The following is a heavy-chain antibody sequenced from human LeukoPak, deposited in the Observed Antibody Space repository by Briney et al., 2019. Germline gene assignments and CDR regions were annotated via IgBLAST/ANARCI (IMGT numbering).Heavy chain of an antibody. CDR3: AREGLYDSSGFNY. V-gene: IGHV3-74*01. D-gene: IGHD3-22*01. Sequence: SGGSLRLSCAASGFTFSSYWMHWVRQAPGKGLVWVSRINSDGSSTSYADSVKGRFTISRDNAKNMLYLQMNSLRAEDTAVYYCAREGLYDSSGFNYWGQGTLVTVSS. CDR1: GFTFSSYW. CDR2: INSDGSST. J-gene: IGHJ4*02.